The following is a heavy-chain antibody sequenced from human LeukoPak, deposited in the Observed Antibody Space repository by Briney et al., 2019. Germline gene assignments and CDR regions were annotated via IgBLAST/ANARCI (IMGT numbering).Heavy chain of an antibody. CDR2: ISSSSSYI. CDR3: ARDPPTTYYYDSSGYYYFSY. V-gene: IGHV3-21*01. Sequence: PGGSLRLSCAASGFTFSSYSMNCVRQAPGGGLEWVSSISSSSSYIYSADSVKGRFTISRDNAKNSLYLQMSSVRAEDTAVYYCARDPPTTYYYDSSGYYYFSYWGQGTLVTVSS. J-gene: IGHJ4*02. D-gene: IGHD3-22*01. CDR1: GFTFSSYS.